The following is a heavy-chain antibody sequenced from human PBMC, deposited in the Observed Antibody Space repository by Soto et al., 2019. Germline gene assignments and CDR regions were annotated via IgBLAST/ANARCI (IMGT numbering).Heavy chain of an antibody. D-gene: IGHD6-19*01. J-gene: IGHJ5*02. CDR2: IYPGGSDT. CDR3: ARGDSGWYVRGWFDP. V-gene: IGHV5-51*01. CDR1: GYSFTSYW. Sequence: PGESLKISCKGSGYSFTSYWIGWVRQMPGKGLEWMGIIYPGGSDTRYSPSFQGQVTISADKSISTAYLQWSSLKASDTAMYYCARGDSGWYVRGWFDPWGQGTLVTVSS.